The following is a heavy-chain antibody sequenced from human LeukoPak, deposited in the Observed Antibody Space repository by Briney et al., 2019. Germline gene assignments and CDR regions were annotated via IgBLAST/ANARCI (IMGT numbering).Heavy chain of an antibody. CDR1: GGSISSSSYY. D-gene: IGHD4/OR15-4a*01. CDR3: ARGDYGDY. Sequence: PSETLSLTCTVSGGSISSSSYYWGWIRQPPGKGLEWIGNIHYSGSTYYNPSLKSRVTISVDTSKNQFSLKVSSVTAADTAVYYCARGDYGDYWGQGALVTVSS. CDR2: IHYSGST. J-gene: IGHJ4*02. V-gene: IGHV4-39*07.